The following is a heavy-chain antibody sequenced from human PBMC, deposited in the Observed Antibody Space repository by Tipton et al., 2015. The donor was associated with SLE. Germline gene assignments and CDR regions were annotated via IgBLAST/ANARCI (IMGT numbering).Heavy chain of an antibody. D-gene: IGHD4-17*01. Sequence: TLSLTCTVSGASISGGSYYWSWIRQPAGKGLEWIGRIYASGSTNYNPSLKSRVTISVDTSKNQFSLKLSSVTAADTAVYYCARTTTMTRGRFDPWGQGTLVTVSS. CDR3: ARTTTMTRGRFDP. J-gene: IGHJ5*02. CDR1: GASISGGSYY. CDR2: IYASGST. V-gene: IGHV4-61*02.